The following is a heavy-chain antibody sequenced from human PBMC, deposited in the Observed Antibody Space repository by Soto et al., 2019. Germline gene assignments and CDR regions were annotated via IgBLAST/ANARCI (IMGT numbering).Heavy chain of an antibody. CDR1: GGSISSGDYY. Sequence: SSETLSLTCTVSGGSISSGDYYWSWIRQHPGKGLEWIGYIYYSESTHYSSSLKSRVTMSIDTSKNQFPLKLTSVTAADTAVYYCARLSSIDSSGYYLDYWGQGTLVTVSS. CDR2: IYYSEST. CDR3: ARLSSIDSSGYYLDY. D-gene: IGHD3-22*01. J-gene: IGHJ4*02. V-gene: IGHV4-31*03.